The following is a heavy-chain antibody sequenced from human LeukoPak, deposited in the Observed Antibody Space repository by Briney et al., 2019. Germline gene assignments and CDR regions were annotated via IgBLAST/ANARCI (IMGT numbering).Heavy chain of an antibody. CDR2: MDPNSGNT. J-gene: IGHJ3*02. V-gene: IGHV1-8*01. CDR1: GYTFTSYD. Sequence: ASLKVSCKASGYTFTSYDINRVRQATGQGLEWMGWMDPNSGNTGYAQKFQGRVTMTRNTSISTAYMELSSLRSEDTAVYYCERGVPFGAFDIWGQGTMVTVSS. D-gene: IGHD3-16*01. CDR3: ERGVPFGAFDI.